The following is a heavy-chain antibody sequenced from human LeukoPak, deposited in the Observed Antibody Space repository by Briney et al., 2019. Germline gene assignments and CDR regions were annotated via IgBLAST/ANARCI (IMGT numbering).Heavy chain of an antibody. CDR1: GFTLSDHY. CDR2: IKNKRGSYTA. V-gene: IGHV3-72*01. CDR3: GRDTATALDY. J-gene: IGHJ4*02. D-gene: IGHD2-21*02. Sequence: AGVSLRLSCAASGFTLSDHYMDWVRQAPGKGPEWVGRIKNKRGSYTADYAASVKGRFTISRDDSQNSLYLQMNSLKTEDTAVYYCGRDTATALDYWGQGTLVTVSS.